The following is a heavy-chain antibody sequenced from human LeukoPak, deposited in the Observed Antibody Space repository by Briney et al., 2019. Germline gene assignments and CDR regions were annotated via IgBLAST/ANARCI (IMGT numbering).Heavy chain of an antibody. D-gene: IGHD6-6*01. CDR1: GFTFSSYA. CDR3: AKRGRETYSSSSFDY. V-gene: IGHV3-23*01. J-gene: IGHJ4*02. Sequence: PGGSLRLSCAASGFTFSSYAMSWVRQAPGKGLEWVSAISGSGGSTYYADSVKGRLTISRDNSKNTLYLQMNSLRAEDTAVYYCAKRGRETYSSSSFDYWGQGTLVTVSS. CDR2: ISGSGGST.